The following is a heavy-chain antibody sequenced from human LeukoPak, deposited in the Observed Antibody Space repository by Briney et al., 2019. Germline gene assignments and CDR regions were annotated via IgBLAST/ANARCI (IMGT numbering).Heavy chain of an antibody. V-gene: IGHV4-61*02. CDR2: IYTRGST. Sequence: SETLSLTCTVSGGSISSGSYYWSWIRQPAGKGLEWIGRIYTRGSTNYNPSLKSRVTLSVDTSKNQFSLKLSSVTAADTAVYYCARGPLGLSCMDVWGKGTTVTVSS. CDR1: GGSISSGSYY. D-gene: IGHD3-16*01. CDR3: ARGPLGLSCMDV. J-gene: IGHJ6*04.